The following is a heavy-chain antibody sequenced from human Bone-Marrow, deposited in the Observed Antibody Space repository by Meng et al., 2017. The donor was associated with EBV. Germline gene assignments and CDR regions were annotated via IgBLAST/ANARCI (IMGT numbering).Heavy chain of an antibody. CDR2: ISAYNGNT. J-gene: IGHJ4*02. CDR1: GYTFTSDG. CDR3: ASEGYCSGASCYSDY. D-gene: IGHD2-15*01. Sequence: QVQLVQSGAEVKKPGASVKGSCKASGYTFTSDGISWVRQAPGQGLEWMGWISAYNGNTNYAQKLQGRVTMTTDTSTSTAYMELRSLRSDDTAVYYCASEGYCSGASCYSDYWGQGTLVTVSS. V-gene: IGHV1-18*01.